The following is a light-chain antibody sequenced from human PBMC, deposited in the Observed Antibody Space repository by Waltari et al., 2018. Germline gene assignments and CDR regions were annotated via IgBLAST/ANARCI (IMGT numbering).Light chain of an antibody. CDR3: AAWDDSLSGWV. J-gene: IGLJ3*02. CDR2: RNN. V-gene: IGLV1-47*01. CDR1: SSNIGSHY. Sequence: QSVLTQPPSAYGTPGQRVTVSASGRSSNIGSHYVYWYQQLPGTAPKLLIYRNNQRPSGVPDRFAGSKSGTSASLAISGLRSEDEADYYCAAWDDSLSGWVFGGGTKLTVL.